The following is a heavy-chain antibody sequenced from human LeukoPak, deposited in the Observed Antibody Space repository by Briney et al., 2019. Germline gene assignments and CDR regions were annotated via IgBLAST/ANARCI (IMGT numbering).Heavy chain of an antibody. J-gene: IGHJ4*02. D-gene: IGHD6-13*01. CDR3: ARTGYSSSLDY. V-gene: IGHV4-59*01. Sequence: PSETLSLTCTVSGGSISSYYWSWIRQPPGKGLEWIGHIYYSGSTNYNPSLKSRVTISVDTSKNQFSLKLSSVTAADTAVYYRARTGYSSSLDYWGQGTLVTVSS. CDR2: IYYSGST. CDR1: GGSISSYY.